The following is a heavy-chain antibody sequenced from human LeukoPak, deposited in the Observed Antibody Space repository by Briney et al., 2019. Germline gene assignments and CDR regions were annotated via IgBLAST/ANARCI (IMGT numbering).Heavy chain of an antibody. J-gene: IGHJ4*02. Sequence: ASVKVSCKASGYTFTSYDINWVRQAPGQGLEWMGWMNPNSGNTGYAQKFQGRVTMTRNTSITTAYMELRSLRSDDTAVYYCARVGVGATVFDYWGQGTLVTVSS. CDR3: ARVGVGATVFDY. CDR1: GYTFTSYD. D-gene: IGHD1-26*01. CDR2: MNPNSGNT. V-gene: IGHV1-8*01.